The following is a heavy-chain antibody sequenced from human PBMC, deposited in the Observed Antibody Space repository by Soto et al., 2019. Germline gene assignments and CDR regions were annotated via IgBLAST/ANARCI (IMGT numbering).Heavy chain of an antibody. CDR1: GYTFTCDY. Sequence: ASVKVSCTASGYTFTCDYMHWVRQAPGQGLEWMGWINPNSGGTNYAQKFQGWVTMTRDTSISTAYMELSRLRSDDTAVYYCAYSGRYGFGFDYWGQGTLVTVSS. CDR3: AYSGRYGFGFDY. D-gene: IGHD6-19*01. J-gene: IGHJ4*02. CDR2: INPNSGGT. V-gene: IGHV1-2*04.